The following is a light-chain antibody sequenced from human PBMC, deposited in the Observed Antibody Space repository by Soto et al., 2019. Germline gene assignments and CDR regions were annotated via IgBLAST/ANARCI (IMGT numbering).Light chain of an antibody. Sequence: DDVMNQSPLSLPVTLGQPASISCRSSQSLVYNDGNTYLDWFQQRPGPSPRRLIYEVSNCDSGVPDRFSGSGSGTDFTLKISRGEAEDVGVYYCMQGTHWLRTFGQGTKVAIK. V-gene: IGKV2D-30*01. CDR2: EVS. J-gene: IGKJ1*01. CDR3: MQGTHWLRT. CDR1: QSLVYNDGNTY.